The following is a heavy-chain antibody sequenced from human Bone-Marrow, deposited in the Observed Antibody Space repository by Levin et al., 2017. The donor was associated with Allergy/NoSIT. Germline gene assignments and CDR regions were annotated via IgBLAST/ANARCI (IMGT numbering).Heavy chain of an antibody. J-gene: IGHJ6*03. Sequence: LRLSCAVSGASIGSGSYSWTWIRQPPGKGLEWIGYIYHGGGTFDNPSLKSRVTMSLDRSQNQFSLRLTSVTAADTAVYYCARAQYGTRGTRNYRSSFYYMDVWGKGTMVTVS. CDR1: GASIGSGSYS. V-gene: IGHV4-30-2*01. CDR3: ARAQYGTRGTRNYRSSFYYMDV. D-gene: IGHD5-24*01. CDR2: IYHGGGT.